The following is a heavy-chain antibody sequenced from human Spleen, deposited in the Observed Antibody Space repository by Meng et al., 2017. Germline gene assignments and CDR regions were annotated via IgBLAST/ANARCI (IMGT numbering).Heavy chain of an antibody. CDR2: LGAHPGDT. D-gene: IGHD3-10*01. Sequence: HVQLLQSGAEVKQPGASLKGSCKASEYAFTGYGVCWVRQAPGQGLEWMAWLGAHPGDTSHAPKFVGRVTVTADTATATAYMELRSLRSDDTAVYYCARGTPGRSYCDYWGLGTLVTVSS. V-gene: IGHV1-18*01. CDR3: ARGTPGRSYCDY. J-gene: IGHJ4*02. CDR1: EYAFTGYG.